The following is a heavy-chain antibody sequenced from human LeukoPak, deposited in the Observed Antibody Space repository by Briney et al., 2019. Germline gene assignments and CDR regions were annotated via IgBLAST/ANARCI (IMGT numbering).Heavy chain of an antibody. J-gene: IGHJ4*02. Sequence: PGRSLRLSCAASGFTFSSYGMHCVRQAPGKGLEWVAVIWYDGSNKYYADSVKGRFTISRDNSKNTLYLKMFSLRAEDTAIYYCAKDETGYYKGIDNWGQGTLVTVSS. V-gene: IGHV3-33*06. CDR1: GFTFSSYG. D-gene: IGHD3-9*01. CDR2: IWYDGSNK. CDR3: AKDETGYYKGIDN.